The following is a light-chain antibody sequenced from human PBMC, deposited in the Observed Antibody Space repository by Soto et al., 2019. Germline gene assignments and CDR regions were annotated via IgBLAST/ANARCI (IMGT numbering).Light chain of an antibody. CDR3: QSYDSSLSALV. Sequence: QSALTQPPSESGAPGQRVTISCTGSSSNIGAGYDVHWYQQLPGTAPKLLIYGNSNRPSGVPDRFSGSKSGTSASLAITGLQAEDEADYYCQSYDSSLSALVFGGGTKLTVL. CDR2: GNS. CDR1: SSNIGAGYD. J-gene: IGLJ3*02. V-gene: IGLV1-40*01.